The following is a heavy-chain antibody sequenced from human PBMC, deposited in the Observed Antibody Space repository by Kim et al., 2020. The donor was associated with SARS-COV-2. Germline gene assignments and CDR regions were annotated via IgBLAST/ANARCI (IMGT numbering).Heavy chain of an antibody. J-gene: IGHJ4*02. Sequence: SLKRRVTISVDKSRSQFSLKLGSVTAADTAVYYCARSVGSSGYYYPYFDYWGQGTLVTVSS. CDR3: ARSVGSSGYYYPYFDY. D-gene: IGHD3-22*01. V-gene: IGHV4-4*02.